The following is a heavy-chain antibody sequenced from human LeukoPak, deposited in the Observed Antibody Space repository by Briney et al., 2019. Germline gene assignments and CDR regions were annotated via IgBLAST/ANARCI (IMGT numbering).Heavy chain of an antibody. Sequence: GGSLRLSCAASGFTFSSYSMNWVRQAPGKGLEWVSSISSSSSYIYYADSVKGRFTISRDNAKNSLYLQMNSLRAEDTAVYYCARAKPKNMVRGLIMRRESRYYFDYWGQGTLVTVSS. V-gene: IGHV3-21*01. CDR3: ARAKPKNMVRGLIMRRESRYYFDY. J-gene: IGHJ4*02. CDR2: ISSSSSYI. D-gene: IGHD3-10*01. CDR1: GFTFSSYS.